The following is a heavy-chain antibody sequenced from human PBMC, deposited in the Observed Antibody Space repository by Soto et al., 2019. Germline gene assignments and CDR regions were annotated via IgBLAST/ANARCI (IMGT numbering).Heavy chain of an antibody. Sequence: QVQLVESGGGVVQPGRSLRLSCAASGFTFSSYGMHWVRQAPGKGLEWVAVIWYDGSNKYYADSVKGRFTISRDNSKNTLYRQMNSLRAEDTAVYYCARDLLGYCSGGSCYPLYYFDYWGQGTLVTVSS. CDR1: GFTFSSYG. CDR3: ARDLLGYCSGGSCYPLYYFDY. J-gene: IGHJ4*02. V-gene: IGHV3-33*01. CDR2: IWYDGSNK. D-gene: IGHD2-15*01.